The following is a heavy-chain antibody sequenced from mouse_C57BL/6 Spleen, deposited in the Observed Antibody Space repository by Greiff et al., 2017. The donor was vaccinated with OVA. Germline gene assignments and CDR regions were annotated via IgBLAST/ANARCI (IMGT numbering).Heavy chain of an antibody. V-gene: IGHV1-61*01. CDR3: AREGSSGFDY. CDR1: GYTFTSSW. Sequence: VQLQQPGAELVRPGSSVKLSCKASGYTFTSSWMDWVKQRPGQGLEWIGNIYPSDSETHYNQKFKDKATLTVDKSSSTDYMQLSSLTSDDSAVYYCAREGSSGFDYWGQGTTLTVSS. CDR2: IYPSDSET. J-gene: IGHJ2*01. D-gene: IGHD3-2*02.